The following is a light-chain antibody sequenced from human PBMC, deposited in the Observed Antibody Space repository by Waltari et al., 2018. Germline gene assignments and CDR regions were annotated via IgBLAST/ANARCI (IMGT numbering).Light chain of an antibody. J-gene: IGKJ4*01. Sequence: DIQMTQSPSSLSASVGDRVTITCRASKTINKYLNWYQQKPGKAPKVLISVVSYLHTGVPSRCSGSGSGTDFTLTISSLQPEDFATYYCQQSDSLPLTFGGGTKVEIK. CDR3: QQSDSLPLT. V-gene: IGKV1-39*01. CDR2: VVS. CDR1: KTINKY.